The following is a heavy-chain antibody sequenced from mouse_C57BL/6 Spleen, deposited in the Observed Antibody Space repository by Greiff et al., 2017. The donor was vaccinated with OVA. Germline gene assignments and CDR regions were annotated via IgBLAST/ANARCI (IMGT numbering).Heavy chain of an antibody. CDR3: HPFYGHDGAWFAY. J-gene: IGHJ3*01. CDR2: IWRGGST. V-gene: IGHV2-2*01. Sequence: VQLQESGPGLVQPSQSLSITCTVSGFSLTSYGVHWVRQSPGKGLEWLGVIWRGGSTDYNAAFISRLSISKDNSKSQVFLKMNSLQADDTAIYYCHPFYGHDGAWFAYWGQGTLVTVSA. CDR1: GFSLTSYG. D-gene: IGHD2-14*01.